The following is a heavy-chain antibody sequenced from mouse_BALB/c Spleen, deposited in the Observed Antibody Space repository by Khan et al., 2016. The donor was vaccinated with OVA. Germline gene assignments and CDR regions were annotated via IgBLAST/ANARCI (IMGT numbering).Heavy chain of an antibody. J-gene: IGHJ3*01. Sequence: VQLQQSGPELVKPGASVRISCKASGYTFTDYNMDWVKQSHGKSLEWVGYIFPNSGGSDYNQKFKTKATLTVDSSSNTAYMELRGLTSEDAAVYYCARAGYGSFAFWGQGTLVTVSA. CDR2: IFPNSGGS. V-gene: IGHV1S29*02. CDR3: ARAGYGSFAF. CDR1: GYTFTDYN. D-gene: IGHD1-1*01.